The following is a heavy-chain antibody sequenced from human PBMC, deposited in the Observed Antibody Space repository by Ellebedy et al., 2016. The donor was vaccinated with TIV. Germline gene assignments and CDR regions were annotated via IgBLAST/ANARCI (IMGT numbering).Heavy chain of an antibody. CDR1: GFTFSSFG. V-gene: IGHV3-30*18. Sequence: PGGSLRLSCAASGFTFSSFGMHWVRQAPGKGLEWVAVISYDGGNKYYADSVKVRFPISRDNSKNTLYLQMNSLRAEDTAVYYCAEDRHSGNIDYWGQGTLVTVSS. J-gene: IGHJ4*02. CDR3: AEDRHSGNIDY. CDR2: ISYDGGNK. D-gene: IGHD1-26*01.